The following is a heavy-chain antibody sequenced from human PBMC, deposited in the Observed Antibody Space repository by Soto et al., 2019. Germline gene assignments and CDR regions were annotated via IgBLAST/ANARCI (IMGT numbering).Heavy chain of an antibody. CDR1: GFTFSRFW. CDR3: ATSVVPAAIHYYYYGMDV. V-gene: IGHV3-74*01. J-gene: IGHJ6*02. Sequence: GGSLRLSCAASGFTFSRFWMHWVRQAPGKGLVWVSRINSGGSTYYADSVKGRFTISRDNSKNTLYLQMNSLRAEDTAVYYCATSVVPAAIHYYYYGMDVWGQGTTVTVSS. CDR2: INSGGST. D-gene: IGHD2-2*01.